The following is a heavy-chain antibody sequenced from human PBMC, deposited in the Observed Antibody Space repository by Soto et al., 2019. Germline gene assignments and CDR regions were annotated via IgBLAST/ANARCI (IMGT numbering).Heavy chain of an antibody. CDR2: ISFDGSDQ. CDR1: GFTFTTYA. Sequence: QVHLVESGGGVVQPGRSLRLSCTTSGFTFTTYAFHWVRQAPGRGLEWVAVISFDGSDQYYAVSVKGRFTVSRDNSKNTLYLQMITLRPEDTAVYYCARDPNYSHEVSSYWGQGTLVTVSS. D-gene: IGHD4-4*01. J-gene: IGHJ4*02. CDR3: ARDPNYSHEVSSY. V-gene: IGHV3-30-3*01.